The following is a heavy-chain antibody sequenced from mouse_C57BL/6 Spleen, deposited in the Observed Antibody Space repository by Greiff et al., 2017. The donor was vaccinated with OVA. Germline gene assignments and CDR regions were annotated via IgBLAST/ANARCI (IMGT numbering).Heavy chain of an antibody. CDR3: AKRHYYGSSYQYYYAMDY. CDR2: INPNNGGT. J-gene: IGHJ4*01. V-gene: IGHV1-26*01. D-gene: IGHD1-1*01. Sequence: VQLQQSGPELVKPGASVKISCKASGYTFTDYYMNWVKQSHGKSLEWIGDINPNNGGTSYNQKFKGKATLTVDKSSSTAYMELRSLTSEDSAVYYCAKRHYYGSSYQYYYAMDYWGQGTSVTVSS. CDR1: GYTFTDYY.